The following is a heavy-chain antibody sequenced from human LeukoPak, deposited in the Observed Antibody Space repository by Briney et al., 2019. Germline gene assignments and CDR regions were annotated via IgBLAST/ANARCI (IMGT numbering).Heavy chain of an antibody. CDR2: ISGSGDST. CDR1: GFTFSTYG. D-gene: IGHD3-3*01. J-gene: IGHJ3*02. CDR3: AKDKTYYDFWSGHDAFDI. Sequence: GGSLRLSCAASGFTFSTYGIHWVRQAPGKGLEWVSVISGSGDSTYYADSVKGRFTISRDNSKNTLYLQMNSLRAEDTAVYYCAKDKTYYDFWSGHDAFDIWGQGTMVTVSS. V-gene: IGHV3-23*01.